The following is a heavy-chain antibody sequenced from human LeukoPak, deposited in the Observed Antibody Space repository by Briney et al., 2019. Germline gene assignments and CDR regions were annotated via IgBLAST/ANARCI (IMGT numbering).Heavy chain of an antibody. J-gene: IGHJ4*02. Sequence: GGSLRLSCAASGFTFSNYHMNWVRQAPGKGLEWISYISSSSTTIYYADSVKGRFTISRDNAKNSLYLQMNSLRAEDTAVYYCARGDSAGGYWGQGTLVTVSS. CDR1: GFTFSNYH. CDR3: ARGDSAGGY. CDR2: ISSSSTTI. D-gene: IGHD3-10*01. V-gene: IGHV3-48*01.